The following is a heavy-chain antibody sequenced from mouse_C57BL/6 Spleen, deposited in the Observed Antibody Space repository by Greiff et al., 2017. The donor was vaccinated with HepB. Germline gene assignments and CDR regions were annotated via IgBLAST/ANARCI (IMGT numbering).Heavy chain of an antibody. CDR3: ARKGTDYGSSYGYFDV. CDR2: IYPGSGNT. D-gene: IGHD1-1*01. J-gene: IGHJ1*03. Sequence: QVQLQQSGPELVKPGASVKISCKASGYSFTSYYIHWVKQRPGQGLEWIGWIYPGSGNTKYNEKFKGKATLTADTSSSTAYMQLSSLTSEDSAVYYCARKGTDYGSSYGYFDVWGTGTTVTVSS. CDR1: GYSFTSYY. V-gene: IGHV1-66*01.